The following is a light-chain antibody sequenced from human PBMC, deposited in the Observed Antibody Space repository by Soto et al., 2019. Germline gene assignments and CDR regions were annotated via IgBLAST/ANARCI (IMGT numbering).Light chain of an antibody. J-gene: IGKJ2*01. V-gene: IGKV1-39*01. Sequence: IQLTQSPSSLSASVGDRVTVTCRASQSINIYLNWYQQKPGKAPTLLIYAASSLQSGVPSRFSGGGSRTDFTLTITSLPAEDFATYYCQQSYRSPYTFGQGTKLEI. CDR1: QSINIY. CDR3: QQSYRSPYT. CDR2: AAS.